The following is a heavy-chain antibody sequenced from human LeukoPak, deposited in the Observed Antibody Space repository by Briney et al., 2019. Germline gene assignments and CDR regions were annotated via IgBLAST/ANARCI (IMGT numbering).Heavy chain of an antibody. Sequence: AVKVSCKASGGTFSSYAISWVRPAPGPGLEWMGGIIPIFGAANYAQKFQGRVTITADETTSTAYMELSSLRSEDTAVYYCSTDYDYVWGFDYWGQGTLVTVSS. J-gene: IGHJ4*02. V-gene: IGHV1-69*13. CDR2: IIPIFGAA. CDR1: GGTFSSYA. D-gene: IGHD3-16*01. CDR3: STDYDYVWGFDY.